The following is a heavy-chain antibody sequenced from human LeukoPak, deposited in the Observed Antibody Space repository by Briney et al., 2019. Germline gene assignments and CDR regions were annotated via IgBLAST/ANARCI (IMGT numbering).Heavy chain of an antibody. J-gene: IGHJ5*02. CDR2: IYYSGST. D-gene: IGHD3-3*01. CDR1: GGSISSSSYY. V-gene: IGHV4-39*07. Sequence: SETLSLTCTVSGGSISSSSYYWGWIRQPPGKGLEWIGSIYYSGSTYYNPSLKSRVTISVDTSKNHFSLKLSSVTAADTAVYYCARDIEATYYDFWSGSENNWFDPWGQGTLVTVSS. CDR3: ARDIEATYYDFWSGSENNWFDP.